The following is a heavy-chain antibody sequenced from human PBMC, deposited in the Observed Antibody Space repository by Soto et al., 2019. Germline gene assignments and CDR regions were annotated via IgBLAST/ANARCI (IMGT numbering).Heavy chain of an antibody. CDR3: ARDYGDPYYYYYMDV. V-gene: IGHV1-2*04. D-gene: IGHD4-17*01. J-gene: IGHJ6*03. CDR2: INPNSGGT. CDR1: GYTFTGYY. Sequence: ASVKVSCKASGYTFTGYYMHWVRQAPGQGLEWMGWINPNSGGTNYAQKFQGWVTMTRDTSISTAYMELSRLRSDDTAVYYCARDYGDPYYYYYMDVWGKGTTVTVSS.